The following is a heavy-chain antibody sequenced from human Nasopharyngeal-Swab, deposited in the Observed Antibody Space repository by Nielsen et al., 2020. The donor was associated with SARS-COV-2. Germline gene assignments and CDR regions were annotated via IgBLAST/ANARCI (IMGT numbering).Heavy chain of an antibody. Sequence: GESLKISCAASGFTFSSYGMHWVRQAPGKVLEWVAVIWYDGSNKYYADSVKGRFTISRDNSKNTLYLQMNSLRAEDTAVYYCAREFSSWYAIGHYYYYGMDVWGQGTTVTVSS. CDR2: IWYDGSNK. D-gene: IGHD6-13*01. J-gene: IGHJ6*02. CDR3: AREFSSWYAIGHYYYYGMDV. V-gene: IGHV3-33*01. CDR1: GFTFSSYG.